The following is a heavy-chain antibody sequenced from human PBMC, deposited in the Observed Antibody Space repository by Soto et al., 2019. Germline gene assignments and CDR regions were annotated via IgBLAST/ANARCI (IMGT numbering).Heavy chain of an antibody. CDR1: GYTFTSYG. CDR3: ARDSLPVEMATIDDAFEI. Sequence: ASVKVSCQASGYTFTSYGISWVRQAPGQGLEWMGWISAYNGNTNYAQKLQGRVTMTTDTSTSTADMELRSLRSDDTAVYDGARDSLPVEMATIDDAFEIWGQGTLVTVSS. D-gene: IGHD5-12*01. V-gene: IGHV1-18*01. J-gene: IGHJ3*02. CDR2: ISAYNGNT.